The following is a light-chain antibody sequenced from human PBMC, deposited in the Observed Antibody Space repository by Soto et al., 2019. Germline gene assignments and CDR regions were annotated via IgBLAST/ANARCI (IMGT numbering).Light chain of an antibody. CDR3: QSYDSSLSAHVV. CDR2: GNS. CDR1: SSNIGAGYD. J-gene: IGLJ2*01. V-gene: IGLV1-40*01. Sequence: VLTQPPSVSGAPGQRVTISCTGSSSNIGAGYDVHWYQQLPGTAPKLLIYGNSNRPSGVPDRFSGSKSGTSASLAITGLQAEDEADYYCQSYDSSLSAHVVFGGGTKVTVL.